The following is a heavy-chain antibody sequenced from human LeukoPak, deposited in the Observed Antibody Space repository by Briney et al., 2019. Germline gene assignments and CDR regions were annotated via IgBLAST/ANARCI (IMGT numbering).Heavy chain of an antibody. J-gene: IGHJ5*02. Sequence: AGGSLRLSCAASGFTFSDYTMNWVRQAPGKGLEWVSSITSSSSYIFYADSVKGRFTISRDDAKNSLYLQMNSLRAEDTAVYYCARDRNGSNRRVDPWGQGTLVTVSS. D-gene: IGHD3-10*01. CDR2: ITSSSSYI. CDR3: ARDRNGSNRRVDP. V-gene: IGHV3-21*01. CDR1: GFTFSDYT.